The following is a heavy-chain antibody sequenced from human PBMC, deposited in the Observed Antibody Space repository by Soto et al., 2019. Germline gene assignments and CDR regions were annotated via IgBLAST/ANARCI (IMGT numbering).Heavy chain of an antibody. V-gene: IGHV4-34*01. J-gene: IGHJ6*02. D-gene: IGHD1-1*01. CDR3: ARWKFEVFTMRSYYYGMDV. Sequence: PSETLSLTCTVSGGSVSSYYWSWIRQPPGKGLEWIGEIDYSGSTTYNPSLKSRVTISIDTSKNQFSLKVNSVSAADTAVYYCARWKFEVFTMRSYYYGMDVWGQGTTVTVSS. CDR1: GGSVSSYY. CDR2: IDYSGST.